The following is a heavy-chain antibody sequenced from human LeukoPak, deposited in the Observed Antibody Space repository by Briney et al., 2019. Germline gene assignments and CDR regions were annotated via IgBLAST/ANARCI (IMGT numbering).Heavy chain of an antibody. V-gene: IGHV3-30-3*01. CDR1: GFTFSSYA. D-gene: IGHD3-22*01. CDR2: ISYDGSNK. J-gene: IGHJ4*02. CDR3: ARSYDSSGQGAAFDY. Sequence: GGSLRLSCAASGFTFSSYAMHWVRQAPGKGLEWVAVISYDGSNKHYADSVKGRFTISRDNSKNTLYLQMNSLRAEDTAVYYCARSYDSSGQGAAFDYWGQGTLVTVSS.